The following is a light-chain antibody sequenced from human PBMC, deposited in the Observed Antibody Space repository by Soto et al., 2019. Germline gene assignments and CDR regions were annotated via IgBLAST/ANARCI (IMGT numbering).Light chain of an antibody. J-gene: IGLJ2*01. CDR2: DVS. CDR1: SGDVGGYNF. CDR3: CSYGGSYTWV. Sequence: QSALTQPRSVSGSPGQSVTISCTGTSGDVGGYNFVSWYQQHPGKVPTLVIFDVSHRPSGVPDRFSGSKSGNTASLTISGLQAEDEVDYYCCSYGGSYTWVFGGGTKVTVL. V-gene: IGLV2-11*01.